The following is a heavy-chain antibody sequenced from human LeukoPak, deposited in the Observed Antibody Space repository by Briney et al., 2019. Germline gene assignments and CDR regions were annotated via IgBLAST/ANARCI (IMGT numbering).Heavy chain of an antibody. D-gene: IGHD6-19*01. CDR2: TIPILGIA. J-gene: IGHJ6*02. Sequence: SVKVSCKASGGTFSSYAISWVRQAPGQGLEWMGRTIPILGIANYAQKFQGRVTITADKSTSTAYMELSSLRSEDTAVYYCARDRGSGWDYYYGMDVWGQGTTVTVSS. CDR1: GGTFSSYA. V-gene: IGHV1-69*04. CDR3: ARDRGSGWDYYYGMDV.